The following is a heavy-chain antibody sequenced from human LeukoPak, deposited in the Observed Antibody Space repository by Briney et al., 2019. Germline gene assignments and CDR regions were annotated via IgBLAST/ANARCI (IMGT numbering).Heavy chain of an antibody. CDR1: GYTFTSYG. Sequence: GASVTVSCKASGYTFTSYGISWVRQAPGQGLEWMGWISAYNGNTNYAQKLQGRVTMTTDTSTSTAYMELRSLRSDDTAVYYCARVGDLDITYYYDSSGGAFDIWGQGTMVTVSS. D-gene: IGHD3-22*01. J-gene: IGHJ3*02. V-gene: IGHV1-18*01. CDR3: ARVGDLDITYYYDSSGGAFDI. CDR2: ISAYNGNT.